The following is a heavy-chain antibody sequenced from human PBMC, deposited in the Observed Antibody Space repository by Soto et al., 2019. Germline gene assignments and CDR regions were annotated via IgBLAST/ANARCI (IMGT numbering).Heavy chain of an antibody. CDR3: ARDGSITMFQP. CDR1: GFTFSSYA. CDR2: ISYDGSNK. V-gene: IGHV3-30-3*01. Sequence: QVQLVESGGGVVQPGRSLRLSCAASGFTFSSYAMHWVRQAPGKGLEWVAVISYDGSNKYYADSVKGRFTISRDNSKNTLYLQMNSLRAEDTAVYYCARDGSITMFQPWGQGTLVTVSS. J-gene: IGHJ1*01. D-gene: IGHD3-10*01.